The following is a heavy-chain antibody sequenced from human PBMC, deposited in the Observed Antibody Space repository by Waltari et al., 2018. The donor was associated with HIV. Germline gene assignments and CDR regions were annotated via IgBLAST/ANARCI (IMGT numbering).Heavy chain of an antibody. D-gene: IGHD3-22*01. CDR1: GGSFSGYY. V-gene: IGHV4-34*01. CDR2: INHSGST. J-gene: IGHJ4*02. Sequence: QVQLQQRGAGLLKPSETLSLTCAAYGGSFSGYYWSWLRQPPRKGLEWIGEINHSGSTNYNPSLKGRVTISVDTSKNQLSRKLSSVSAADTAVYYCARYQGVSSGYSPLDYWGQGTLVTVSS. CDR3: ARYQGVSSGYSPLDY.